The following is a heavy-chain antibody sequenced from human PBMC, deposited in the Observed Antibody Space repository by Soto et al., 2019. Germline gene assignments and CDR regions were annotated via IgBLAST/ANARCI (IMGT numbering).Heavy chain of an antibody. V-gene: IGHV4-34*01. D-gene: IGHD5-12*01. J-gene: IGHJ4*02. CDR3: ARWYGLRDGYKVNDF. CDR2: INHSGST. CDR1: GGSFSGYY. Sequence: PSETLSLTCAVYGGSFSGYYWSWIRQPPGKGLEWIGEINHSGSTNYNPSLKSRVTISVDTSKNQFSLKLSSVTAADTAVYYCARWYGLRDGYKVNDFWGQGTLVTVS.